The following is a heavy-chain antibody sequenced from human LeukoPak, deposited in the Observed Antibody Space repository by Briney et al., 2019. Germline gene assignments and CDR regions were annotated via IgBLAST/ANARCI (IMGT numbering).Heavy chain of an antibody. Sequence: GGSLRLSCAASGFTVSRNYMSWVRQAPGKGLEWVSVIYSGGSTYSADSVKGRFTISRDNAKNSLYLQMNSLRAEDTAVYYCARDIATTDFDYWGQGTLVTVSS. CDR1: GFTVSRNY. J-gene: IGHJ4*02. CDR2: IYSGGST. CDR3: ARDIATTDFDY. D-gene: IGHD4-17*01. V-gene: IGHV3-53*01.